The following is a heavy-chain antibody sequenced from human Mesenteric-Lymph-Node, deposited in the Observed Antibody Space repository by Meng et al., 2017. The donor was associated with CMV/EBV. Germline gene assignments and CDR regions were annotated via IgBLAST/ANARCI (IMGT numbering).Heavy chain of an antibody. D-gene: IGHD2-15*01. CDR2: INHSGST. CDR3: ARGKDLFCNGGSCYLAPYDY. CDR1: GGSISSSSYY. V-gene: IGHV4-39*07. J-gene: IGHJ4*02. Sequence: GSLRLSCTVSGGSISSSSYYWGWLRQPPGKGLEWIGEINHSGSTNYNPSLRTRVTISVDTSKNQFSLKLSSVTAADTAVYYCARGKDLFCNGGSCYLAPYDYWGQGTLVTVSS.